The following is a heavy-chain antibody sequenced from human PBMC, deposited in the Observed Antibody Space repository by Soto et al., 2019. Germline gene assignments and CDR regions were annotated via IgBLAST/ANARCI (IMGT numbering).Heavy chain of an antibody. J-gene: IGHJ6*02. CDR2: IDPSDSYT. V-gene: IGHV5-10-1*01. CDR3: ASSIAAAGTYYYYGMDV. Sequence: LEWMGRIDPSDSYTNYSPSFQGHVTISADKSISTAYLQWSSLKASDTAMYYCASSIAAAGTYYYYGMDVWGQGTTVTVSS. D-gene: IGHD6-13*01.